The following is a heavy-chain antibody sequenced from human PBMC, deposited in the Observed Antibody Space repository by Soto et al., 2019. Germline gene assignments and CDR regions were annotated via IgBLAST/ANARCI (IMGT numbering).Heavy chain of an antibody. Sequence: SETLSLTCNVSGASISSYYWNWVRQSPGKGLEWIGYIYYSGTTNYNPSLKSRVTMSIDTSKNQFSLNLSSVTAADTAVYYCARDLTYKGYGPWGQGTLVTVSS. J-gene: IGHJ5*02. V-gene: IGHV4-59*01. D-gene: IGHD1-1*01. CDR3: ARDLTYKGYGP. CDR1: GASISSYY. CDR2: IYYSGTT.